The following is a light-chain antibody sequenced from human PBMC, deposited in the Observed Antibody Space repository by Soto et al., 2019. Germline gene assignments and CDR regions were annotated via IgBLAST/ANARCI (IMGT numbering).Light chain of an antibody. V-gene: IGKV3-20*01. Sequence: EIVLTQSPGTLSLSPGERATVSCRASQSVRSTYLGWYQHKRGQAPRLLIYGASNRATGIPDRFGGIGSGTKFTLIISSLQSEDFAVYYCQHYKTWPLSFGGATKVDI. J-gene: IGKJ4*01. CDR1: QSVRSTY. CDR2: GAS. CDR3: QHYKTWPLS.